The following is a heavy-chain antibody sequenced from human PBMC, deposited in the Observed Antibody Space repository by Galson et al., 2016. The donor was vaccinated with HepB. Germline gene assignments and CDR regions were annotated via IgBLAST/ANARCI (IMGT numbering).Heavy chain of an antibody. CDR3: SSLNRLGFCTGGSCYSGRAFDY. D-gene: IGHD2-15*01. V-gene: IGHV4-59*01. Sequence: LSLTCTVSGGSISNYYWSWIRQPPGKGLEWIGYIYYSGSTNYNPSLKSRVTMAVDTSKNQFSLKLSSVTPADTAVYYCSSLNRLGFCTGGSCYSGRAFDYWGQGTLVTVSS. CDR1: GGSISNYY. CDR2: IYYSGST. J-gene: IGHJ4*02.